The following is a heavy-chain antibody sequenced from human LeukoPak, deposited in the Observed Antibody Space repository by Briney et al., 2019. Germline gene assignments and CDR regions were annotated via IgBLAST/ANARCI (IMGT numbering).Heavy chain of an antibody. CDR3: AKSVIAVAGTGSRFDY. D-gene: IGHD6-19*01. CDR1: GFTFDDYA. J-gene: IGHJ4*02. Sequence: GRSLRLSCAASGFTFDDYAMHWVRQAPGKGLEWVSGISWNSGNIGYADSVKGRFTISRDNAKNSLYLQMNSLRAEDTALYYCAKSVIAVAGTGSRFDYWGQGTPVTVSS. CDR2: ISWNSGNI. V-gene: IGHV3-9*01.